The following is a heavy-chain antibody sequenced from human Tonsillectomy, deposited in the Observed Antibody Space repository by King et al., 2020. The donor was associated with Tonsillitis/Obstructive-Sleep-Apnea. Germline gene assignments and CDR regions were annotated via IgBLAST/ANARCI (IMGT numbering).Heavy chain of an antibody. CDR2: IDPSDSYT. J-gene: IGHJ6*03. CDR1: GYSFTSYW. D-gene: IGHD2-2*01. Sequence: VQLVESGAEVKEPGESLRISCKGSGYSFTSYWISWVRQMPGKGLEWMGRIDPSDSYTKYSPSFQGHVTVSVDKSISTVYLQWSGLKASDTAMYYCVRGYCSSTSCSPRDFYYYMDVWGKGTPVTVAS. V-gene: IGHV5-10-1*01. CDR3: VRGYCSSTSCSPRDFYYYMDV.